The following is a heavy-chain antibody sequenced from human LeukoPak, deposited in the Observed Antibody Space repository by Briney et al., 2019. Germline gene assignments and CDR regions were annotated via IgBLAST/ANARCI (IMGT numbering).Heavy chain of an antibody. CDR1: GFTFSSYA. D-gene: IGHD6-13*01. J-gene: IGHJ4*02. Sequence: GGSLRLSCAASGFTFSSYAMSWVRQAPGKGLEWVSAISGSGGSTYYADSVKGRFTISRDNSKNTLYLQMNRLRAEDTAVYYCAKASAAAGLFDYRGQGTLVTVSS. V-gene: IGHV3-23*01. CDR3: AKASAAAGLFDY. CDR2: ISGSGGST.